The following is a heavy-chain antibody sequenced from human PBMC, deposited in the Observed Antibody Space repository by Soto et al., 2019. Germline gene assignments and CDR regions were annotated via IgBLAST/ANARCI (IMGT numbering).Heavy chain of an antibody. D-gene: IGHD2-15*01. CDR3: AKDIGGGY. CDR2: ISYDGSNK. V-gene: IGHV3-30*18. Sequence: QVQLVESGGGVVQPGRSLRLSCAASGFTFSSYGMHWVRQAPGKGLEWVAVISYDGSNKYYADSVKGRFTISRDNSKNTLYLQMNSLRAEDTAVYYCAKDIGGGYRGQGTLVTVSS. J-gene: IGHJ4*02. CDR1: GFTFSSYG.